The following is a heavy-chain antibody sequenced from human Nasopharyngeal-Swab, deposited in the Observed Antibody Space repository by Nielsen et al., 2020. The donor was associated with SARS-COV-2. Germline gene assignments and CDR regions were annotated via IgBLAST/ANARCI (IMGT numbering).Heavy chain of an antibody. CDR2: IYYSGST. D-gene: IGHD6-19*01. Sequence: SETLSLTCTVSGGSISSGGYYWSWIRQHPGKGLEWIGYIYYSGSTYYNPSLKSRVTISVDTSKNQFSLKLSSVTAADTAVYYCARGNPFQQWRSADFDYWGQGTLVTVSS. V-gene: IGHV4-31*03. J-gene: IGHJ4*02. CDR3: ARGNPFQQWRSADFDY. CDR1: GGSISSGGYY.